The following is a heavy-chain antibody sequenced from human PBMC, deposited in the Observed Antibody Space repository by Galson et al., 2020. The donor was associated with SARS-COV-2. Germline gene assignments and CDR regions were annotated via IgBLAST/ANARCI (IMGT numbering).Heavy chain of an antibody. V-gene: IGHV3-15*07. CDR2: SKGKREGGTI. CDR1: GLSFTNAW. Sequence: GGSLRLSCAVSGLSFTNAWIHWVRQVPGKGLEWVGRSKGKREGGTIDYAAPVKGRFTISRDYSQATVYLQMNSPKTEDTALYYCTTDPGVWLQSWGQGTLVTVSS. D-gene: IGHD5-12*01. CDR3: TTDPGVWLQS. J-gene: IGHJ5*02.